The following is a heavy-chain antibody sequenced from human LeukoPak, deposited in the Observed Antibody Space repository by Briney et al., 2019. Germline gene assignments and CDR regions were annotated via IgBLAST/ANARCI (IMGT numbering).Heavy chain of an antibody. Sequence: GGSLRLPCAASGFTFSSYGMHWVRQAPGKGLEWVAVIWYDGSNKYYADSVKGRFTISRDNSKNTLYLQMNSLRAENTAVYYCAKDFLAGSWYYFDYWGQGTLVTVSS. CDR3: AKDFLAGSWYYFDY. CDR2: IWYDGSNK. D-gene: IGHD6-13*01. CDR1: GFTFSSYG. J-gene: IGHJ4*02. V-gene: IGHV3-33*06.